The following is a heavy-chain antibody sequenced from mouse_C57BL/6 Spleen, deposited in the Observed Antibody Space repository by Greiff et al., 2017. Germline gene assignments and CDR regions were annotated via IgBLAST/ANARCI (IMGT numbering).Heavy chain of an antibody. CDR1: GYTFTSYW. V-gene: IGHV1-61*01. CDR3: ARRTGEGVYAMDY. CDR2: IYPSDSET. D-gene: IGHD2-13*01. J-gene: IGHJ4*01. Sequence: VQLQQPGAELVRPGSSVKLSCKASGYTFTSYWMDWVKQRPGQGLEWIGNIYPSDSETHYNQKFKDKATLTVDKSSSTAYMQLSSLTSEDSAVYYCARRTGEGVYAMDYWGQGTSVTVSS.